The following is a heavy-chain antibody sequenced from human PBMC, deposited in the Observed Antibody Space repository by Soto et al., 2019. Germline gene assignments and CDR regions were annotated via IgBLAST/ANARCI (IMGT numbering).Heavy chain of an antibody. Sequence: VGSLRLSCTASGFTFSSYGMGWVRQAPGKGLQWVSTIRGDGGQTHYTDSVKGRFSISRDNSKNTVYLQMDSLRAEDTAMYFCARDVGLDSDDFFAYWGQGTQVTVSS. CDR3: ARDVGLDSDDFFAY. J-gene: IGHJ4*02. CDR2: IRGDGGQT. D-gene: IGHD3-9*01. CDR1: GFTFSSYG. V-gene: IGHV3-23*01.